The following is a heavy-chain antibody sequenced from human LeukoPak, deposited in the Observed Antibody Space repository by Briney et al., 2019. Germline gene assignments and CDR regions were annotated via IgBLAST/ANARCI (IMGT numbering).Heavy chain of an antibody. D-gene: IGHD5-12*01. CDR3: AREMATIRYYFDY. V-gene: IGHV3-21*01. CDR2: ISSSSSYI. Sequence: GGSLRLSCAASGFTFSSCSMNWVRQAPGKGLEWVSSISSSSSYIYYADSVKGRFTISRDNAKNSLYLQMNSLRAEDTAVYYCAREMATIRYYFDYWGQGTLVTVSS. CDR1: GFTFSSCS. J-gene: IGHJ4*02.